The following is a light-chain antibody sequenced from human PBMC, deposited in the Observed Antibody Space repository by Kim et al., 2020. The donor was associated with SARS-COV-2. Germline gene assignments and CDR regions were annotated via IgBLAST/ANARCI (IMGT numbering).Light chain of an antibody. CDR2: GAS. CDR3: HQYKNWPPP. CDR1: QSVNSK. V-gene: IGKV3-15*01. J-gene: IGKJ1*01. Sequence: EIVMTQSPATLSVSPGERATVSCRASQSVNSKLAWYQQKPGQALRLLIYGASTRATDIPARFSGSESGTEFTLTISSLQSEDFALYYCHQYKNWPPPFGQRTKVDIK.